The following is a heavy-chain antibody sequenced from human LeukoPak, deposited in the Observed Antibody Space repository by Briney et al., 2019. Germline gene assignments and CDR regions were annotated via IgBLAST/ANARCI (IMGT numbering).Heavy chain of an antibody. J-gene: IGHJ2*01. V-gene: IGHV1-69*13. CDR1: GGTFSSYA. CDR2: IIPLFGTA. CDR3: ARTYYYDSSGYYYNWYFDL. Sequence: SVKVSCKASGGTFSSYAISWVRQAPGQGLQWMGGIIPLFGTANYAQHFQGRVTITADESTSTAYMEMSSLRSEDTAVYYCARTYYYDSSGYYYNWYFDLWGRGTLVTVSS. D-gene: IGHD3-22*01.